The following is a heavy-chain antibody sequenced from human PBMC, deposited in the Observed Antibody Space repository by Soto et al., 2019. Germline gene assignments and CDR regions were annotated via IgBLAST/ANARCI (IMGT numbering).Heavy chain of an antibody. J-gene: IGHJ5*02. CDR3: AKTMSRLCGYDLNCLDP. D-gene: IGHD5-12*01. Sequence: PGGSLRPSCAPSGFFFSDYAMTWVRQAPGKGLEWVSTFIGTRRRHRNMFYTASVKGRLTVTRDNAKNTLFLEMNSLRVEDTGVYYYAKTMSRLCGYDLNCLDPWGQGTLVTVSS. CDR1: GFFFSDYA. CDR2: FIGTRRR. V-gene: IGHV3-23*01.